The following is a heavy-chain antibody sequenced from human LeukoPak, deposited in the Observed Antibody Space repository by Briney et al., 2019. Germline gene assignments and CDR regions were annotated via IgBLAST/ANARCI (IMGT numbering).Heavy chain of an antibody. V-gene: IGHV1-69*04. CDR3: ARDPQYSSGWDYYYYGMDV. Sequence: SVKVSCEASGGTFSSYTISWVRQAPGQGLEWMGRIIPILGIANYAQKFQGRVTITADKSTSTAYMELSSLRSEDTAVYYCARDPQYSSGWDYYYYGMDVWGQGTTVTVSS. CDR1: GGTFSSYT. D-gene: IGHD6-19*01. CDR2: IIPILGIA. J-gene: IGHJ6*02.